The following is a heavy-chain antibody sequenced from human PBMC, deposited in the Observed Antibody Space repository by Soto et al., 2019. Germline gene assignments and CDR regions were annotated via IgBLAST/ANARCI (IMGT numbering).Heavy chain of an antibody. Sequence: GGSLRLSCAASGFTFSSYAMSWVRQAPGKGLEWVSAISGSGGSTYYADSVKGRFTISRDNSKNTLYLQMNSLRAEDTAVYYCAKAVVVAATLRGALLGSGVSNDYYYGMDVWGQGTTVTVSS. CDR3: AKAVVVAATLRGALLGSGVSNDYYYGMDV. V-gene: IGHV3-23*01. J-gene: IGHJ6*02. CDR1: GFTFSSYA. CDR2: ISGSGGST. D-gene: IGHD2-15*01.